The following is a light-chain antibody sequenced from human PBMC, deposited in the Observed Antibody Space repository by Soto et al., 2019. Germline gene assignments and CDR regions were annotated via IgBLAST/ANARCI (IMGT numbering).Light chain of an antibody. Sequence: QSALTQPASVSGSPGQSITISCTGTSSDVGGYNYVSWYQQNPGKAPKLMIYDVTNRPSGASNRFSGSKSGSTASLTISALQAEDEAEYYCSSYTSSDTYFFGNGTKVTVL. J-gene: IGLJ1*01. CDR1: SSDVGGYNY. V-gene: IGLV2-14*01. CDR2: DVT. CDR3: SSYTSSDTYF.